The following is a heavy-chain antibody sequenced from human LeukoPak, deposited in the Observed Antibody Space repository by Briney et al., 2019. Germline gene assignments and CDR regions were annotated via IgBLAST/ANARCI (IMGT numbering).Heavy chain of an antibody. CDR3: ARYRLERVYSGSDSDYYYYYGMDV. Sequence: SETLSLTCAVYGGSFSGYYWSWIRQPPGKGLEWIGEINHSGTTNYNPSLKSRVTISVDTSKNQFSLKLSSVTAADTAVYYCARYRLERVYSGSDSDYYYYYGMDVWGQGTTVTVSS. D-gene: IGHD3-10*01. CDR2: INHSGTT. CDR1: GGSFSGYY. V-gene: IGHV4-34*01. J-gene: IGHJ6*02.